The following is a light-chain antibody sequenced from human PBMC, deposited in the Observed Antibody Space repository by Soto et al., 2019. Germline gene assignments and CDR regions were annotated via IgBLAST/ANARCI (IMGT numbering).Light chain of an antibody. CDR2: KAS. CDR3: QQYNSYPWT. Sequence: DIQMTQSPSIVSASVGDRVTITCRASQSISSWLAWYQQKPGKAPNLLIYKASSLKSGVPSRFSGSGSGTEFTLTISSLQPDDFVTYYCQQYNSYPWTFGQGTKVEI. J-gene: IGKJ1*01. CDR1: QSISSW. V-gene: IGKV1-5*03.